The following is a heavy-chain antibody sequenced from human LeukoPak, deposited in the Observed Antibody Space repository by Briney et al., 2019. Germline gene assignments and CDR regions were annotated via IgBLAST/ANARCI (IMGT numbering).Heavy chain of an antibody. Sequence: SETLSLTCTVSGGSISSGSYYWSWIRQPAGKGLEWIGRIYTSGSTNYNPSLKSRVTISVDTSKNQFSLKLSSVTAADTAVYYCARDLGATKTGNWFDPWGQGTLVTVSS. CDR3: ARDLGATKTGNWFDP. V-gene: IGHV4-61*02. J-gene: IGHJ5*02. D-gene: IGHD5-12*01. CDR2: IYTSGST. CDR1: GGSISSGSYY.